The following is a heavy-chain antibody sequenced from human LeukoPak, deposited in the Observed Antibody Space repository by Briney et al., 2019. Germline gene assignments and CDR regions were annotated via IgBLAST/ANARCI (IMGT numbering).Heavy chain of an antibody. D-gene: IGHD2-15*01. CDR1: GGSVTTYY. J-gene: IGHJ4*02. CDR2: ISTSGST. CDR3: AREGVVVVAASGLFDY. Sequence: PSETLSLTCTVSGGSVTTYYWSWIRQSAGKGLEWIGHISTSGSTTYNPSLKSRVTMSVDTSKNQFSLKLSSVTAADTAVYYCAREGVVVVAASGLFDYWGQGTLVTVSS. V-gene: IGHV4-4*07.